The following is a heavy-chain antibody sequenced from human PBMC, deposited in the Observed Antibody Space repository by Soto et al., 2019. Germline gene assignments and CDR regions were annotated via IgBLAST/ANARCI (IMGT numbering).Heavy chain of an antibody. V-gene: IGHV1-69*12. CDR2: IIPIFGTA. D-gene: IGHD6-19*01. CDR1: GGTFSSYA. CDR3: ARGRSGCYF. J-gene: IGHJ4*02. Sequence: QVQLVQSGAEVKKPGSSVKVSCKASGGTFSSYAISWVRQAPGQGLEWMGGIIPIFGTANYAQKFQGRVTIPGDEPTSTANRGRSSRRSEDPAVYYCARGRSGCYFWGKGTLVTVS.